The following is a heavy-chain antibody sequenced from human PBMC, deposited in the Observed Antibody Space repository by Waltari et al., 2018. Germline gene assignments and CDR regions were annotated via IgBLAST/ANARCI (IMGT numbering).Heavy chain of an antibody. Sequence: QVQLVQSGAEVKKPGASVKVSCKASGYTFTSYYMHWVRQAPGQGLEWMGIINPSGGSTSYAQKFQGRVTMTRDTSTSTVYMELSSLRSEDTAVYYCASAKDYDSSGYPPFDYWGQGTLVTVSS. V-gene: IGHV1-46*01. D-gene: IGHD3-22*01. J-gene: IGHJ4*02. CDR3: ASAKDYDSSGYPPFDY. CDR1: GYTFTSYY. CDR2: INPSGGST.